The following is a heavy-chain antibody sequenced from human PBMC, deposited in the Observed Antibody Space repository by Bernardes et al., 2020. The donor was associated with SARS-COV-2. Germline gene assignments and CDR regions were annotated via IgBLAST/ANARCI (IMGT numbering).Heavy chain of an antibody. Sequence: GGSLRLSCAASGFPVDTNYMAWVRQAPGKGLECVSVIYNNGGTYYADSVKGRFTISRDNSKNTLFLQMNSLRAEDTAVYYCAKDISGNSYDAFDIWGQGTMVTVSS. J-gene: IGHJ3*02. D-gene: IGHD1-26*01. CDR2: IYNNGGT. CDR1: GFPVDTNY. V-gene: IGHV3-53*01. CDR3: AKDISGNSYDAFDI.